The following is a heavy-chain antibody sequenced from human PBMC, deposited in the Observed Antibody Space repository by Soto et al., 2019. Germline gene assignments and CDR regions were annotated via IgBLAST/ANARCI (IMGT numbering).Heavy chain of an antibody. CDR1: GFAFSSEW. D-gene: IGHD2-15*01. CDR2: IDPYDTGI. V-gene: IGHV3-74*01. CDR3: TSDTFGARDS. J-gene: IGHJ4*02. Sequence: EVQLVESGGGLVQPGGSLRLSCAASGFAFSSEWMHWVRQAPGKGLVWVSRIDPYDTGITYADSVKGRFTISRDNAKNTLYLQMNSLRAEDTAVYYCTSDTFGARDSWGQGTLVTVYS.